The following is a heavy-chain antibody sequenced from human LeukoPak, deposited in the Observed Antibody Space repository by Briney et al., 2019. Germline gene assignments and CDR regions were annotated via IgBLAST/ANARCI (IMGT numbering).Heavy chain of an antibody. CDR3: ARDTRVVTGAFDI. Sequence: GGSLRLSGAASGFTVSSNYMSWVRQAPGKGLEWVSVIYSGGSTYYADSVKGRFTISRDNSKNTLYLQMNSLRAEDTAVYYCARDTRVVTGAFDIWGQGTMVTVSS. CDR1: GFTVSSNY. CDR2: IYSGGST. D-gene: IGHD4-23*01. J-gene: IGHJ3*02. V-gene: IGHV3-53*01.